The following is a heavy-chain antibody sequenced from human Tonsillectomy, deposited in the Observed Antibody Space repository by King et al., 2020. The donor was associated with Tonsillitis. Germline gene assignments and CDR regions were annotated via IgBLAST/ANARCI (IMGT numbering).Heavy chain of an antibody. D-gene: IGHD2-2*01. Sequence: VQLVESGVGLVQPGGSLRLSCAASGFTFSSYAMSWVRQAPGKGLEWFSAIIGSGGSTYYADSIKGRFTISRDNSKNTLYLQMNSLRTADATDYYCAKGGCSSTSCYYDCDYWGQGTLVTVSS. CDR1: GFTFSSYA. V-gene: IGHV3-23*04. J-gene: IGHJ4*02. CDR2: IIGSGGST. CDR3: AKGGCSSTSCYYDCDY.